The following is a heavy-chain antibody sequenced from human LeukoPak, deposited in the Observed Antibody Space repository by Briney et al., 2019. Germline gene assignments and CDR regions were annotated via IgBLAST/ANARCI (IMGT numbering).Heavy chain of an antibody. CDR3: ARGGVGAPSDY. D-gene: IGHD1-26*01. CDR1: GGSISSYY. J-gene: IGHJ4*02. Sequence: SETLSLTCTVSGGSISSYYWSWIRQPPGKGLEWIGYIYYSGSTNYNPSLKSRVTISVDTSKNQFSLKLSSVTAADTAVYYCARGGVGAPSDYWGQGTLVTVSS. CDR2: IYYSGST. V-gene: IGHV4-59*01.